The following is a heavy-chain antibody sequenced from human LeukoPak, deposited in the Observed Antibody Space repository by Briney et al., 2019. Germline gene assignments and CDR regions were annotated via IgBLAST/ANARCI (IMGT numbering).Heavy chain of an antibody. J-gene: IGHJ6*04. CDR1: GFTFNNYG. CDR2: ISGSGGST. V-gene: IGHV3-23*01. D-gene: IGHD3-10*01. Sequence: GGSLRLSCAASGFTFNNYGMNWVRQAPGKGLEWVSAISGSGGSTYYTDSVKGRFTISRDNSENTLYLQMNSLRAEDTAVYYCVKLIRRNLWSGDVWGKGTTVTVSS. CDR3: VKLIRRNLWSGDV.